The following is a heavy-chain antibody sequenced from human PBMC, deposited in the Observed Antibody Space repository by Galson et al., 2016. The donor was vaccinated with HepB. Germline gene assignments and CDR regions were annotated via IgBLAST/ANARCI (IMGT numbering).Heavy chain of an antibody. CDR1: GFSLSTSGMC. CDR2: IDWDDDK. V-gene: IGHV2-70*11. J-gene: IGHJ4*02. Sequence: PALVKPTQTLTLTCTFSGFSLSTSGMCVSWIRQPPGKALEWLARIDWDDDKYYSTPLKTRLPISKDASKNQVVLTMTNVDPVDTATYYCARIRGHAPDFYDSSGYYFDYWGQGTLVTVSS. CDR3: ARIRGHAPDFYDSSGYYFDY. D-gene: IGHD3-22*01.